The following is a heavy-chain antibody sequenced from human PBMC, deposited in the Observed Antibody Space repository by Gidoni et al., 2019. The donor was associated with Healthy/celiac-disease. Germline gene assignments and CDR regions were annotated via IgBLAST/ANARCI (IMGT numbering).Heavy chain of an antibody. Sequence: QVQLVQSGAEVKKPGASVKVSCKASGYTFTSYYMHWVRQAPGQGLEWMGIITPSGGSTSYAQKFQGRVTMTRDTSTSTVYMELSSLRSEDTAVYYCARGDIVVVPAAIGGADYWGQGTLVTVSS. CDR1: GYTFTSYY. D-gene: IGHD2-2*01. CDR3: ARGDIVVVPAAIGGADY. J-gene: IGHJ4*02. CDR2: ITPSGGST. V-gene: IGHV1-46*01.